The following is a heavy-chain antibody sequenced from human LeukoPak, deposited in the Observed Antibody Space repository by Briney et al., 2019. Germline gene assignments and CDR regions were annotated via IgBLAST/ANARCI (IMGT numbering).Heavy chain of an antibody. D-gene: IGHD6-13*01. CDR1: GGSISSYY. J-gene: IGHJ6*02. CDR2: IYYSGST. Sequence: SETLSLTCTVSGGSISSYYWSWIRQPPGKGLEWIGYIYYSGSTNYNPSLKSRVTISVDTSKNQLSLKLSSVTAADTAVYYCARIDSSSWYQYYYYGMDVWGQGTTVTVSS. V-gene: IGHV4-59*12. CDR3: ARIDSSSWYQYYYYGMDV.